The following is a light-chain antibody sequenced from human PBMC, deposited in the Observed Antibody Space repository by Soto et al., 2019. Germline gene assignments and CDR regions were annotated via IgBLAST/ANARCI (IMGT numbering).Light chain of an antibody. CDR2: NNN. J-gene: IGLJ1*01. Sequence: QSVLTQPPSASETPGQRVTISCSGSSSNIGINTVDWFQQLPGTAPKLLIYNNNQRPSGVPDRFSGSKSGTSASLAISGLQSGDEADYYCGAWDSSLSAYVFGTGTKVTVL. V-gene: IGLV1-44*01. CDR1: SSNIGINT. CDR3: GAWDSSLSAYV.